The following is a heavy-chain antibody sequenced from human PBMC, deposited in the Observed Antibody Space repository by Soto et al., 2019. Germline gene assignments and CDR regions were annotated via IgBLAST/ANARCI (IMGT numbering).Heavy chain of an antibody. CDR3: ARADPDASVGF. V-gene: IGHV4-59*11. J-gene: IGHJ4*02. D-gene: IGHD3-16*01. CDR2: ISYSGSS. Sequence: SETLSLTCTVSGGSMSSHYWTWLRQPPGRGLEWTGYISYSGSSYYNPSLKSRVTISADTSRNQFSLRLTSVIAADTAVYFCARADPDASVGFWGQGTLVTV. CDR1: GGSMSSHY.